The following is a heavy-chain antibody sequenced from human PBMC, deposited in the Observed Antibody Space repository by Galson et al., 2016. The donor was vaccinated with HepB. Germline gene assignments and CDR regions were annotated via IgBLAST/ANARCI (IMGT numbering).Heavy chain of an antibody. V-gene: IGHV3-23*01. CDR1: GFTFSNYG. Sequence: SLRLSCAASGFTFSNYGMTWVRQAPGKGLEDVSSISMSGNSRDYAESVKGRFTISRDNSRSMLFLQMDSLRPDDTAVYYCAKRHEYCPPVGCSVDYWGQGTLVSVSS. CDR2: ISMSGNSR. J-gene: IGHJ4*02. CDR3: AKRHEYCPPVGCSVDY. D-gene: IGHD2/OR15-2a*01.